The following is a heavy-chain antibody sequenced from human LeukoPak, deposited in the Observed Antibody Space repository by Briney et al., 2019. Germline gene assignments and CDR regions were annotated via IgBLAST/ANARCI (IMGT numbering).Heavy chain of an antibody. J-gene: IGHJ5*02. Sequence: GESLKISCKGSGYSFTSYWIGWVRQMPGKGLEWMGIIYPGDSDTRYSPSFQGQVTISADKSISTAYLQWSSLKASDTAMYYCARLAVAGTTFRWFDPWGQGTLVTVSS. D-gene: IGHD6-19*01. CDR2: IYPGDSDT. V-gene: IGHV5-51*01. CDR1: GYSFTSYW. CDR3: ARLAVAGTTFRWFDP.